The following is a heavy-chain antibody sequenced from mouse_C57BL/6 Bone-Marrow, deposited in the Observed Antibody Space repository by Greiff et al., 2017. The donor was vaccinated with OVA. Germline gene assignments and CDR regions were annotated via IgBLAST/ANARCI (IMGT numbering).Heavy chain of an antibody. V-gene: IGHV1-81*01. CDR2: IYPRSGNT. D-gene: IGHD2-2*01. Sequence: VQLQESGAELARPGASVKLSCKASGYTFTSYGISWVKQRTGQGLEWIGEIYPRSGNTYYNEKFKGKATLTADKSSSTAYMELRSLTSEDSAVYFCAREGGLRRFDYWGQGTTLTVSS. CDR1: GYTFTSYG. CDR3: AREGGLRRFDY. J-gene: IGHJ2*01.